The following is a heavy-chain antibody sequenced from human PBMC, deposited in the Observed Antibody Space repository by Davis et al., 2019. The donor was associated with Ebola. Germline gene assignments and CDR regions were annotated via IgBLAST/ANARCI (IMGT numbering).Heavy chain of an antibody. J-gene: IGHJ4*02. CDR3: ARGRTIVAGGLSDDFDY. D-gene: IGHD2-21*01. V-gene: IGHV1-8*01. CDR2: MDPHSGDT. CDR1: GYTFGRYD. Sequence: AASVKVSCKASGYTFGRYDINWVRQAAGQGLEWVGWMDPHSGDTVYDQKFQGRITMTMNTSIGTAYMELRSLRSDDTAVYYCARGRTIVAGGLSDDFDYWGQGTLVTVSS.